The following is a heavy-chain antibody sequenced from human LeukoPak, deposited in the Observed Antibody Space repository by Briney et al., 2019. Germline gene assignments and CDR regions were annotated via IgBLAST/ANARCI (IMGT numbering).Heavy chain of an antibody. J-gene: IGHJ1*01. D-gene: IGHD6-13*01. CDR3: ARDWHTIAAAGTIPEYFQH. Sequence: GGSLRLSCAASIFTFSSYSMNGVRQAPGKGLEWVSSISSSSSYIYYADSVEGRFTISRDNAKNSLYLQMNSLRAEDTAVYYCARDWHTIAAAGTIPEYFQHWGQGTLVTVSS. CDR1: IFTFSSYS. V-gene: IGHV3-21*01. CDR2: ISSSSSYI.